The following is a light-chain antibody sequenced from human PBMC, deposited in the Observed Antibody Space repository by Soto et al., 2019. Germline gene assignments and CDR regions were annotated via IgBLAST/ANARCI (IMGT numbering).Light chain of an antibody. Sequence: QSVLTQPPSASGTPGQRVTISCSGSSSNIGSNTVNWYQQLPGTAPKLLIYSNNQRPSGVPDRFSGSKSGTSASLAISGLQSEDEADYYCAAWDDSPSGVVFGGGTQLTVL. J-gene: IGLJ2*01. V-gene: IGLV1-44*01. CDR3: AAWDDSPSGVV. CDR2: SNN. CDR1: SSNIGSNT.